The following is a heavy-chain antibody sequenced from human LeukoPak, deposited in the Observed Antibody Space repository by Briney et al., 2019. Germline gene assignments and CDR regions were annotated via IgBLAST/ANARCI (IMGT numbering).Heavy chain of an antibody. V-gene: IGHV4-39*07. CDR3: ARLFRPISSQFYFDY. Sequence: SETLSLTCTVSGGSISSNSYYWDWIRQPPGKGLEWIGTIYYSGSTSYNPSLTIRVTISVDTSKNQFSLNLTSVTAADTALYFCARLFRPISSQFYFDYGGQGTLVSVSS. D-gene: IGHD2-2*01. J-gene: IGHJ4*02. CDR2: IYYSGST. CDR1: GGSISSNSYY.